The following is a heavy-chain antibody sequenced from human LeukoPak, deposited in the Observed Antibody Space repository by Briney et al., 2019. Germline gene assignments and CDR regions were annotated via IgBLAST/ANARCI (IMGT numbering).Heavy chain of an antibody. V-gene: IGHV3-11*06. CDR1: GFTFSDYY. CDR3: ARGGVVVPAAMPRYYGMDV. D-gene: IGHD2-2*01. CDR2: ISISSSYT. J-gene: IGHJ6*04. Sequence: GGSLRLSCAASGFTFSDYYMSWIRQAPGTGLERASYISISSSYTNYAFSVKDRFPISRDNAKNSLYLQMYRLGVEDTAVYYCARGGVVVPAAMPRYYGMDVWRKGTTVSVCS.